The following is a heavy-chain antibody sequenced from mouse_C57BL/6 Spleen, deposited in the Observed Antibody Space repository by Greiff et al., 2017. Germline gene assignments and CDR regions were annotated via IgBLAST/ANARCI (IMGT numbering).Heavy chain of an antibody. CDR3: ARGGYSSYYAMDY. CDR2: FTMYSDAT. Sequence: KQSGAELVRPGSSVKLSCKDSYFAFMASAMHWVKQRPGHGLEWIGSFTMYSDATEYSENFKGKATLTANTSSSTAYMELSSLTSEDSAVYYGARGGYSSYYAMDYWGQGTSVTVSS. CDR1: YFAFMASA. D-gene: IGHD2-5*01. V-gene: IGHV1-49*01. J-gene: IGHJ4*01.